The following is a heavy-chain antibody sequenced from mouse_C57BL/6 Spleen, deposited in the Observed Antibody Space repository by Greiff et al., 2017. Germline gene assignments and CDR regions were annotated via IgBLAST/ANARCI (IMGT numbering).Heavy chain of an antibody. V-gene: IGHV1-50*01. CDR1: GYTFTSYW. D-gene: IGHD1-1*01. CDR2: IDPSDSYT. J-gene: IGHJ3*01. Sequence: QVQLQQPGAELVKPGASVKLSCKASGYTFTSYWMQWVKQRPGQGLEWIGEIDPSDSYTNYNQKFKGKATLTVDTSSSTAYMQLSSLTSEDSAVYYCAVNYCSSTGFAYWGQGTLVTVSA. CDR3: AVNYCSSTGFAY.